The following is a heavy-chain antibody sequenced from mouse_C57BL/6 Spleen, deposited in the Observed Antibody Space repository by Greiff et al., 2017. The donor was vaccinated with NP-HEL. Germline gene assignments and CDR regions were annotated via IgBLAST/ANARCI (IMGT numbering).Heavy chain of an antibody. CDR2: IDPSDSYT. Sequence: QVQLQQPGAELVMPGASVKLSCTASGYTFTSYWMHWVKQRPGQGLEWIGEIDPSDSYTNYNQKFKGKSTLTVDKSSSTAYMQLSSLTSEDSAVYYCERRATVVDYYAMDYWGQGTSVTVSS. D-gene: IGHD1-1*01. CDR3: ERRATVVDYYAMDY. CDR1: GYTFTSYW. V-gene: IGHV1-69*01. J-gene: IGHJ4*01.